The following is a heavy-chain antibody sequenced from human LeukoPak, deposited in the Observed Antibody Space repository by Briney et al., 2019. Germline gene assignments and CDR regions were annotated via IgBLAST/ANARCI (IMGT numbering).Heavy chain of an antibody. J-gene: IGHJ3*02. CDR1: GGSFSGYY. V-gene: IGHV4-34*01. CDR2: INHSGSI. D-gene: IGHD2-15*01. Sequence: SETLSLTCAVYGGSFSGYYWSWIRQPPGKGLEWIGEINHSGSINYKPSLKSRVTISVDTSKNQFSLKLSSVTAADTAVYYCARGRYCSGGSCYRIAFDIWGQGKMVTVPS. CDR3: ARGRYCSGGSCYRIAFDI.